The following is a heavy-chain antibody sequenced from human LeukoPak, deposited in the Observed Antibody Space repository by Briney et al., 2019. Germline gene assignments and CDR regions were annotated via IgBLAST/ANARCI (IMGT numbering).Heavy chain of an antibody. CDR1: GGSFGGYY. J-gene: IGHJ4*02. Sequence: SETLSLTCAVYGGSFGGYYWSWIRQPPGKGLEWIGEINHSGSTNYNPSLKGRVTISLDTSMKKFSLKLNSVTAADTAVYYCASTERCSTTCPLDYWGQGTLVTVSS. D-gene: IGHD2-2*01. CDR3: ASTERCSTTCPLDY. CDR2: INHSGST. V-gene: IGHV4-34*01.